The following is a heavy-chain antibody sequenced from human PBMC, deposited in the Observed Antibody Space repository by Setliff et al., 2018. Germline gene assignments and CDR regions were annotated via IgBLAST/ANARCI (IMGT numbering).Heavy chain of an antibody. CDR2: INHSGTT. J-gene: IGHJ4*03. CDR1: GGTFSDYY. Sequence: SETLSLTCAAYGGTFSDYYWTWIRQAPGKGLEWIGEINHSGTTNYNPSLKSRVTISIDTSKDQFSLKLNSVTAADTAGYYCARAPRYFDPTGSYFDYWGKGTTVTVSS. D-gene: IGHD3-9*01. V-gene: IGHV4-34*01. CDR3: ARAPRYFDPTGSYFDY.